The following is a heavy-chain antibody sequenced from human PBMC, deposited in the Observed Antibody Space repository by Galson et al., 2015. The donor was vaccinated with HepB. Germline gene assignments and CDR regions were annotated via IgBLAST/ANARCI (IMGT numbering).Heavy chain of an antibody. CDR3: VRDRTNYEFWSGYHFRGPWFDT. V-gene: IGHV3-21*01. Sequence: SLRLSCAASGFTFSTNSMNWVRQAPGKGLEWVSSISSSSSYKYYADSVKGRFTISRDNAKNSLYLQMNRLRAEDTAVYYCVRDRTNYEFWSGYHFRGPWFDTWGQGSLVTVSS. D-gene: IGHD3-3*01. CDR1: GFTFSTNS. J-gene: IGHJ5*02. CDR2: ISSSSSYK.